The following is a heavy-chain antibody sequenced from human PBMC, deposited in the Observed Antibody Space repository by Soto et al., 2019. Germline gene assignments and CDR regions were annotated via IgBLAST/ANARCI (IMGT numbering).Heavy chain of an antibody. CDR1: GFTFSRYS. CDR2: ISSTTNYI. CDR3: ARESEDLTSNFDY. V-gene: IGHV3-21*01. J-gene: IGHJ4*02. Sequence: PGGSLRLSCAASGFTFSRYSMNWGRQAPGKGLEWVSSISSTTNYIYYADSMKGRFTVSRDNAKNSVYLDMNSRSAEDTAVYYCARESEDLTSNFDYWGQGTLVTVSS.